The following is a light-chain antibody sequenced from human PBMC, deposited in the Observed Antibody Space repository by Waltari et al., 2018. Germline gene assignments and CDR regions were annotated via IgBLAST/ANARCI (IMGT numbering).Light chain of an antibody. J-gene: IGLJ2*01. Sequence: QSALTQPASVSGSPGQSITISCTGTSRDVGGYNYVPWYQQHPGRAPKVMIYDVSNRPSGVSNRFSGSKSGNTASLTISGLQAEDEADYYCSSFTGSSTLVFGGGTKLTVL. CDR3: SSFTGSSTLV. CDR1: SRDVGGYNY. CDR2: DVS. V-gene: IGLV2-14*03.